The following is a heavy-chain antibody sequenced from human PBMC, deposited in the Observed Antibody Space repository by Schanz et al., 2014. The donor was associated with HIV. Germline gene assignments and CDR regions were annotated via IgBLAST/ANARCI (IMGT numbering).Heavy chain of an antibody. Sequence: QVQLQESGPGLVKPSQTLSLTCTVSGGSISSGGYYWTWIRQHPGKGLEWIGYIYYSGSTYYNPSLKSRLTISVDMSKNQFSLKVNSVTAADTAVYYCARGIRRRDCSSPSCNTGWFDPWGQGTLVAVSS. CDR2: IYYSGST. CDR3: ARGIRRRDCSSPSCNTGWFDP. V-gene: IGHV4-31*03. J-gene: IGHJ5*02. D-gene: IGHD2-2*02. CDR1: GGSISSGGYY.